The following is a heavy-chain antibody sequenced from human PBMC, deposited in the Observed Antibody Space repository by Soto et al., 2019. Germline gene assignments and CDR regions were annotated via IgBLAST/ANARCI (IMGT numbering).Heavy chain of an antibody. D-gene: IGHD6-6*01. J-gene: IGHJ3*02. Sequence: EVQLVESGGGLVKPGGSLRLSCAASGFTFSSYSMNWVRQAPGKGLEWVSSISSSSSYIYYADSVKGRFTISRDNAKNSLYRQMNSLRAEDTAVYYCARDNYSSSSGDAFDIWGQGTMVTVSS. CDR1: GFTFSSYS. V-gene: IGHV3-21*01. CDR2: ISSSSSYI. CDR3: ARDNYSSSSGDAFDI.